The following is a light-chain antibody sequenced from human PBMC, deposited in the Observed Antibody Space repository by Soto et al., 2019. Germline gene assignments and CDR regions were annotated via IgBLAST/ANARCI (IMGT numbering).Light chain of an antibody. V-gene: IGKV3-20*01. CDR1: QTVGSN. CDR2: GAS. J-gene: IGKJ1*01. Sequence: EIVLTQSPDTLSVSPGERATLSCRASQTVGSNLAWYQQKPGQAPRLLISGASTRAAGIPARFSGSGSGTDFTLTISRLEPEDFAVYYCHQYGSSPSTFGQGTKVDIK. CDR3: HQYGSSPST.